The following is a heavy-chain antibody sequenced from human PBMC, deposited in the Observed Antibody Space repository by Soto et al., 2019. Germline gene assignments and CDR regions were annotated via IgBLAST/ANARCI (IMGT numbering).Heavy chain of an antibody. Sequence: TSGTMSFTCKVAGGSISSSSYYWGWIRQPPGKGLEWIGSIYYSVSTYYNPSLKSRVTISVDTSKNQFSLKLSSVTAAGTAVYYCARYVDYWGQGTLVTASP. V-gene: IGHV4-39*01. CDR2: IYYSVST. D-gene: IGHD3-10*02. CDR1: GGSISSSSYY. CDR3: ARYVDY. J-gene: IGHJ4*02.